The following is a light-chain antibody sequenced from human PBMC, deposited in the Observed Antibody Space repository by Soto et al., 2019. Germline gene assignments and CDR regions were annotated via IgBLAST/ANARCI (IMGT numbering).Light chain of an antibody. Sequence: EIVMTQSPATLSVSPGERATLSCRASQSVFTNFAWYQHKAGQAPRLLIYGVSTRATGVPVRFSGSGSGTEFTLTISSLQSEDFAVYYCQQYNTWPLTFGGGTKLEIK. V-gene: IGKV3-15*01. CDR1: QSVFTN. J-gene: IGKJ4*01. CDR3: QQYNTWPLT. CDR2: GVS.